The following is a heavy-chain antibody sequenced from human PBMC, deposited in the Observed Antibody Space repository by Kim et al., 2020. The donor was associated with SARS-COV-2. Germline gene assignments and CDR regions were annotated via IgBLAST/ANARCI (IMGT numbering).Heavy chain of an antibody. Sequence: GGSLRLSCAASGFTFSSYSMNWVRQAPGKGLEWVSSISSSSSYIYYADSVKGRFTISRDNAKNSLYLQMNSLRAEDTAVYYCARDGPTGYSYGQYYFDYWGQGTLVTVSS. V-gene: IGHV3-21*01. CDR3: ARDGPTGYSYGQYYFDY. D-gene: IGHD5-18*01. CDR2: ISSSSSYI. CDR1: GFTFSSYS. J-gene: IGHJ4*02.